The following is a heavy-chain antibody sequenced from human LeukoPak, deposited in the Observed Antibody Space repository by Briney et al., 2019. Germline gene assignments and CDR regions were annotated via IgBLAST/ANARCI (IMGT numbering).Heavy chain of an antibody. CDR3: ARLFADNYYDSSGYGGNWFDP. D-gene: IGHD3-22*01. CDR1: GGSISSSSYY. V-gene: IGHV4-39*01. J-gene: IGHJ5*02. Sequence: TLSLTCSVSGGSISSSSYYCGWIRQPPGKGLEWIGRSYIIGRTYYNPSLKSRVTISEDVSTNQFSLTLSSVTAADTAVYYCARLFADNYYDSSGYGGNWFDPWGQGTLVTVSS. CDR2: SYIIGRT.